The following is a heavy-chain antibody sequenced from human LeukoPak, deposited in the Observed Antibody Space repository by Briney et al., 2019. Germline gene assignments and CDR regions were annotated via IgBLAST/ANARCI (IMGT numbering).Heavy chain of an antibody. CDR2: INHSGST. J-gene: IGHJ6*03. D-gene: IGHD1-26*01. CDR3: ARRTRAFIVGATITRYYYYYMDV. V-gene: IGHV4-34*01. CDR1: GGSFSGYY. Sequence: SETLSLTCAVYGGSFSGYYWSWIRQPPGKGLEWIGEINHSGSTNYNPSLKSRVTISVATSRNQFSLKLSSVTAADTAVYYCARRTRAFIVGATITRYYYYYMDVWGKGTTVTISS.